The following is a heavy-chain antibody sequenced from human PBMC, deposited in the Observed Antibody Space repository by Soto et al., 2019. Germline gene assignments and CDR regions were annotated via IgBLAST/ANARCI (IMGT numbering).Heavy chain of an antibody. D-gene: IGHD5-12*01. Sequence: GGSLRLSCAASGFTFSSYAMSWVRQAPGKGLEWVSALSGGGGSTYYADSVKGRFTISRDNSKNTLYLQMNSLRAEDTAIYYCAKRSGYDSQWFDSWGQGTLVTVSS. CDR2: LSGGGGST. CDR3: AKRSGYDSQWFDS. CDR1: GFTFSSYA. J-gene: IGHJ5*01. V-gene: IGHV3-23*01.